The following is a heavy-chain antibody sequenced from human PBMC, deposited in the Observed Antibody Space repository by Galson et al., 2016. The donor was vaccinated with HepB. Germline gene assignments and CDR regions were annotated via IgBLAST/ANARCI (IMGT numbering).Heavy chain of an antibody. CDR1: GFTFSYYS. D-gene: IGHD6-13*01. V-gene: IGHV3-21*01. CDR2: ISSSSSDI. J-gene: IGHJ6*03. CDR3: ARDIIAAAGRTFYYYYYYMDV. Sequence: SLRLSCAASGFTFSYYSMNWVRQAPGKGLEWVSSISSSSSDIYYADSAKGRFTISRDNAKNSLYLQMNSLRAEDTAVYYCARDIIAAAGRTFYYYYYYMDVWGKGTTVTVSS.